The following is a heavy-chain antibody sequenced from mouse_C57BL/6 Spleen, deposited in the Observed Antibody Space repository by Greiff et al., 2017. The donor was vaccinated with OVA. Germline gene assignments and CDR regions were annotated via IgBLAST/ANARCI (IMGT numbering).Heavy chain of an antibody. V-gene: IGHV10-1*01. CDR1: GFSFNTYA. J-gene: IGHJ4*01. CDR3: VRHFDYDVNYAMYY. D-gene: IGHD2-4*01. Sequence: EVQLQESGGGLVQPKGSLKLSCAASGFSFNTYAMNWVRQAPGKGLEWVARISSKNNNYATYYADSVKGRFTISRDASESMLYLQMNNLKTEDSAMYYCVRHFDYDVNYAMYYWGQGTSVTVSS. CDR2: ISSKNNNYAT.